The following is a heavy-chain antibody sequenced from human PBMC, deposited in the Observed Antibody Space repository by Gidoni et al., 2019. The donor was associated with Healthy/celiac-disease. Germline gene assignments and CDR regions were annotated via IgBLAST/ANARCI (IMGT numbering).Heavy chain of an antibody. CDR1: GFPVDDYG. CDR3: ARRMYYYGSGSRNDAFDI. V-gene: IGHV3-20*04. Sequence: EVQLVESGGGVVRTGGSLRLSCAASGFPVDDYGMSWVRQAPGKGLEWVSGINWNGGSTGYADSVKGRFTISRDNAKNSLYLQMNSLRAEDTALYYCARRMYYYGSGSRNDAFDIWGQGTMVTVSS. D-gene: IGHD3-10*01. CDR2: INWNGGST. J-gene: IGHJ3*02.